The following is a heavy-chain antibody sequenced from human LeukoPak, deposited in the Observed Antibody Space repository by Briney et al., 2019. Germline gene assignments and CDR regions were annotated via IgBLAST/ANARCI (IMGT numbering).Heavy chain of an antibody. J-gene: IGHJ3*02. D-gene: IGHD3-9*01. CDR3: AGILTGYYIGGAFDI. CDR2: IIPIFGTA. Sequence: GASVKVSCKASGGTFSSYAISWVRQAPGQGLEWMGGIIPIFGTANYAQKFQGRVTITADESTSTAYMELSSLRSEDTAVYYCAGILTGYYIGGAFDIWGQGTMVTVSS. CDR1: GGTFSSYA. V-gene: IGHV1-69*13.